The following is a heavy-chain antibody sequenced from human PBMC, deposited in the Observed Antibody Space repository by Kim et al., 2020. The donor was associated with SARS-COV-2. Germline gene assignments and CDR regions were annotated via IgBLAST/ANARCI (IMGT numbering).Heavy chain of an antibody. J-gene: IGHJ4*02. Sequence: ADSGKGRFTISRDNSKNTLYLQMNSLRAEDTAVYYCAKTGHLSGSYYFDYWGQGTLVTVSS. V-gene: IGHV3-30*02. CDR3: AKTGHLSGSYYFDY. D-gene: IGHD1-26*01.